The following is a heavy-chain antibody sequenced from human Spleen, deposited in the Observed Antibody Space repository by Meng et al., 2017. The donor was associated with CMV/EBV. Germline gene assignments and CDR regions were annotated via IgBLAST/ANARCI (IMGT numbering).Heavy chain of an antibody. CDR3: AKDRADYSNPRGIDTYGMDV. J-gene: IGHJ6*02. CDR1: GFTFSSYS. D-gene: IGHD4-11*01. CDR2: ISSSGAYT. V-gene: IGHV3-21*01. Sequence: GESLKISCAASGFTFSSYSMSWVRQAPGKGLEWVSSISSSGAYTYYPESVKGRFTISRDNAKNSVSLQMNSLRAEETAMYYCAKDRADYSNPRGIDTYGMDVWGQGTTVTVSS.